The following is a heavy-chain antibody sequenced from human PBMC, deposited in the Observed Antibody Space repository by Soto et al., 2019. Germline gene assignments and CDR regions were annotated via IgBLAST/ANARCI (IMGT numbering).Heavy chain of an antibody. Sequence: PGGSLRLSCSASGFTFSSYAMHWVRQAPGKGLEYVSAISSNGGSTYYADSVKGRFTISRDNSKNTLYLQMSSLRAEDTAVYYCVKGKYSSSLLPPTFDYWGQGTLVTVSS. V-gene: IGHV3-64D*06. D-gene: IGHD6-6*01. J-gene: IGHJ4*02. CDR3: VKGKYSSSLLPPTFDY. CDR1: GFTFSSYA. CDR2: ISSNGGST.